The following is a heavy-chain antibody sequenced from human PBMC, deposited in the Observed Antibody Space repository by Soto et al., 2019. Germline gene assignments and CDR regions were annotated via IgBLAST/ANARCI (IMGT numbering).Heavy chain of an antibody. V-gene: IGHV3-53*04. D-gene: IGHD3-10*01. CDR3: ARDGPYYYASRMDV. CDR1: GIPVSSNS. CDR2: LHSGGDT. J-gene: IGHJ6*02. Sequence: EVQLVESGGGLVQPGGSLRLSCAASGIPVSSNSMTWVRQAPGKGLEWVSVLHSGGDTYYANSVKGRFTISRHDSTNTLFLQMNSLTPEDTAVYYCARDGPYYYASRMDVWGQGTTVTVSS.